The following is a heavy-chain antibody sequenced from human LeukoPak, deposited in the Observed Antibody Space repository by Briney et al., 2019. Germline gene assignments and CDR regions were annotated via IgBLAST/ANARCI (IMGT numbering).Heavy chain of an antibody. V-gene: IGHV1-69*04. Sequence: GASVKVSCKASGGTFSSYAISWVRRAPGQGLEWMGRIIPIFGIANYAQKFQGRVTITADKSTSTAYMELSSLRSEDTAVYYCVRGPVEMATHYFDYWGQGTLVTVSS. J-gene: IGHJ4*02. CDR1: GGTFSSYA. CDR2: IIPIFGIA. D-gene: IGHD5-24*01. CDR3: VRGPVEMATHYFDY.